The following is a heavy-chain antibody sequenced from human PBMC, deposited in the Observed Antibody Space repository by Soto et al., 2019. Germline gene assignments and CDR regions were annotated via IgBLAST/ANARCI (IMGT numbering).Heavy chain of an antibody. V-gene: IGHV1-46*01. CDR1: GYTFTSYY. D-gene: IGHD3-10*01. CDR3: SRASRVRGARLDR. J-gene: IGHJ2*01. CDR2: INPSGGST. Sequence: ASVKVSCKASGYTFTSYYMHWVRQAPGQGLEWMGIINPSGGSTSYAQKFQGRVTMTRDTSTSTVYMELSSLRSEDTAVYYCSRASRVRGARLDRWGRVTMVTVSS.